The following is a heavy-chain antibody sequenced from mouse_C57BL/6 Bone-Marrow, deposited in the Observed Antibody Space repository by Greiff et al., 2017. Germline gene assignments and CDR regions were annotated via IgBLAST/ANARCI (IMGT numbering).Heavy chain of an antibody. Sequence: QVQLQQSGAELARPGASVKLSCKASGYTFTSYGISWVKQRTGQGLEWIGEIHPRSGNTNYNEKFKGKATLTADKSSSTAYMELRSLTSEDSAVYFCARLGALAYWGQGTLVTVSA. CDR2: IHPRSGNT. J-gene: IGHJ3*01. V-gene: IGHV1-81*01. CDR3: ARLGALAY. CDR1: GYTFTSYG.